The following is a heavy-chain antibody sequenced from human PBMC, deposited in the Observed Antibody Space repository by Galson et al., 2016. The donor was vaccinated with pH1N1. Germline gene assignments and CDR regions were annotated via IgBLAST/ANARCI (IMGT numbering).Heavy chain of an antibody. D-gene: IGHD6-13*01. V-gene: IGHV1-3*01. CDR2: IHAGNGNT. CDR3: AGGGTTIAELWFDP. CDR1: GYTFTSSA. J-gene: IGHJ5*02. Sequence: SVKVPCKASGYTFTSSAMHWVRQAPGQSPQWMGWIHAGNGNTKYSQKFQGRVTITRDTSASTAYMELASPISEDTAVYYCAGGGTTIAELWFDPWGQGTLATVSS.